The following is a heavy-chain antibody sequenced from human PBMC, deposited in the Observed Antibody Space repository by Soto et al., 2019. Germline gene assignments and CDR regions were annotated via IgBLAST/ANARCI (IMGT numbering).Heavy chain of an antibody. D-gene: IGHD3-22*01. J-gene: IGHJ4*02. CDR2: TSWNSASI. V-gene: IGHV3-9*01. CDR3: AKDIYASMIVVDLDY. Sequence: GGSLRLSCAASGFTFDDYGMHWVRQAPGKGLEWVSGTSWNSASIGYADSVKGRFTISRDNAKNSLYLQMNSLRAEDTALYYCAKDIYASMIVVDLDYWGQGTLVTVSS. CDR1: GFTFDDYG.